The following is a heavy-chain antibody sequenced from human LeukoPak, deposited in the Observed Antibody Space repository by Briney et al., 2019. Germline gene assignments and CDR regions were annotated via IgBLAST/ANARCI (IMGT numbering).Heavy chain of an antibody. D-gene: IGHD2-15*01. V-gene: IGHV1-18*01. CDR1: GYTFTSYG. J-gene: IGHJ6*02. CDR3: ASGLYCSGGSCYSGFSYYGMDV. CDR2: ISAYNGNT. Sequence: ASVKVCCKASGYTFTSYGISWVRQAPGQGLEWMGWISAYNGNTNYAQKLQGRVTMTTDTSTSTAYMELRSLRSDDTAVYYCASGLYCSGGSCYSGFSYYGMDVWGQGATVTVSS.